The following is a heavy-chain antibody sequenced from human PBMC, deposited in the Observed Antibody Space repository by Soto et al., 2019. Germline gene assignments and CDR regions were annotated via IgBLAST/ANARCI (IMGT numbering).Heavy chain of an antibody. Sequence: ASVKVSCKASGYTFTSYGISWVRQAPGQGLEWMGWISAYNGNTNYAKKLQGRVTMTTDTSTSTAYMELRSLRSDDTAVYYCAREGIAVAGTHYYYYYGMDVWGQGTTVTVSS. CDR1: GYTFTSYG. J-gene: IGHJ6*02. D-gene: IGHD6-19*01. V-gene: IGHV1-18*04. CDR2: ISAYNGNT. CDR3: AREGIAVAGTHYYYYYGMDV.